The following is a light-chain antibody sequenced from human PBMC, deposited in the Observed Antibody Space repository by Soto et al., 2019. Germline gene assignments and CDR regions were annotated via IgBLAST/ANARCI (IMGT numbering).Light chain of an antibody. Sequence: IGLTQSPVTLSLSPCERATLSGRASPSVSGSNLAWYQQKPGQAPRLVIYGASSRATGIPDRFSGSGSGTDFTLTISRLAPEDFAVYYCQQYGSPGTFGQGTKVDI. CDR1: PSVSGSN. V-gene: IGKV3-20*01. CDR3: QQYGSPGT. J-gene: IGKJ1*01. CDR2: GAS.